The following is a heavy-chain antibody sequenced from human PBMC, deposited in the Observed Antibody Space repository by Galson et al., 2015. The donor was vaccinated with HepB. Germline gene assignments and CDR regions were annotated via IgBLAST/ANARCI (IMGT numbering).Heavy chain of an antibody. J-gene: IGHJ1*01. CDR3: AQEEQSGWYTEYFHH. Sequence: SLRLSCAASGFTFSSSVMSWVRQAPGKGLEWVSAIGHTGTTTYYADSVKGRFTVSRDNSKNTLYLQMNSLRAEDTAVYFCAQEEQSGWYTEYFHHWGQGTLVTVSS. CDR2: IGHTGTTT. CDR1: GFTFSSSV. D-gene: IGHD6-19*01. V-gene: IGHV3-23*01.